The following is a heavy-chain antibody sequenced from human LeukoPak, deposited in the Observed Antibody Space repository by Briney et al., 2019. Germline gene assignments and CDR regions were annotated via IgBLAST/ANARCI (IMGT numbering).Heavy chain of an antibody. CDR2: IYYSGST. CDR1: GGSISSYY. Sequence: SETLSLTCTVSGGSISSYYWSWIRQPPGKGLEWIGYIYYSGSTNYNPSLKSRVTISVDTSKNQFSLKLSSVTAADTAVYYCARESITMMGGRDWGQGTLVTVSS. D-gene: IGHD3-22*01. J-gene: IGHJ4*02. V-gene: IGHV4-59*01. CDR3: ARESITMMGGRD.